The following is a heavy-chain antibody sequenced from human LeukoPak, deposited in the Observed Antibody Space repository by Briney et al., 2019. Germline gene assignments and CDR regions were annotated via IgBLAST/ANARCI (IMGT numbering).Heavy chain of an antibody. V-gene: IGHV3-30*18. CDR1: GFTFSNYW. J-gene: IGHJ3*02. CDR3: AKDPSTVTTGVFDI. CDR2: MSYDGTNK. Sequence: GGSLRLSCAASGFTFSNYWMTWVRQAPGKGLEWVAVMSYDGTNKYYADSVKGRFIMSRDNSKNTLYLQMNSLRAEDTAVYYCAKDPSTVTTGVFDIWGQGTMVSVSS. D-gene: IGHD4-17*01.